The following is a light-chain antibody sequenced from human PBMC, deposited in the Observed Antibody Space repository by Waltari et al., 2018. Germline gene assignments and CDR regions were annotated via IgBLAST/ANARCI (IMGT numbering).Light chain of an antibody. CDR2: SKN. J-gene: IGLJ2*01. CDR3: AAWDDSLSGVV. Sequence: QSVLTQPPSESGTPGQRVTIPCSGSRSNIGSTYVYWYQQPPGTAPKLLIYSKNQRPSGVPDRFSGSKSGTSASLAISGLRSEDEADYYCAAWDDSLSGVVFGGGTKLTVL. CDR1: RSNIGSTY. V-gene: IGLV1-47*02.